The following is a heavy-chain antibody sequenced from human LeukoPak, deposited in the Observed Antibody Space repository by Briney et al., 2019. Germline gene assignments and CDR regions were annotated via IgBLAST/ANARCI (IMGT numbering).Heavy chain of an antibody. D-gene: IGHD3-3*01. Sequence: GGSLRLSCAASGFTFSRYDMHWVRQATGKGLEWVSAIGTVGDPYYPGSVKGRFTISRENAKNSLYLQMNSLRAGDTAVYYCARGFMGDAFDIWGQGTMVTVSS. CDR1: GFTFSRYD. V-gene: IGHV3-13*05. J-gene: IGHJ3*02. CDR3: ARGFMGDAFDI. CDR2: IGTVGDP.